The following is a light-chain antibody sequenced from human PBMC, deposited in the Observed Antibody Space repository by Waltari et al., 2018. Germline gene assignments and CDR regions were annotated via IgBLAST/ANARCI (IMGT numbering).Light chain of an antibody. CDR3: CSYAGVHTFWL. V-gene: IGLV2-11*01. Sequence: QSALTQPPSVSGSPEPSVTIPCTGSTSAVGGYNPVSWYQQHPGKAPKLIRFDVNQRPSGVPDRFSGSKSGNTASLTISGLRPEDEADYHCCSYAGVHTFWLFGGGTKLTVL. J-gene: IGLJ3*02. CDR2: DVN. CDR1: TSAVGGYNP.